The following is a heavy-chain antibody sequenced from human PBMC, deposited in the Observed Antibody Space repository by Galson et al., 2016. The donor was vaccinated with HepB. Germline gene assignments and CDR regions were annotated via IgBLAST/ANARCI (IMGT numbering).Heavy chain of an antibody. CDR1: GGSIRKTTYY. J-gene: IGHJ4*02. Sequence: ETLSLTCSVSGGSIRKTTYYWGWIRQPPGKGLEWIGSFYHAGTTYYTPSLNGRVTISVDTSKNQFSLKLSSVTAADSAVYYCARHDSSGQSNPFDYWGPGILVLVSS. CDR2: FYHAGTT. V-gene: IGHV4-39*01. CDR3: ARHDSSGQSNPFDY. D-gene: IGHD3-22*01.